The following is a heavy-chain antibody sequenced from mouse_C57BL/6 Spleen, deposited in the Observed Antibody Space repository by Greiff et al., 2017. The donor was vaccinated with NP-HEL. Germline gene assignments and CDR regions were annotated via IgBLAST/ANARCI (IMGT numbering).Heavy chain of an antibody. CDR2: IDPSDSYT. J-gene: IGHJ4*01. CDR1: GYTFTSYW. V-gene: IGHV1-69*01. CDR3: AISGPGAMDY. Sequence: QVQLQQPGAELVMPGASVKLSCKASGYTFTSYWMHWVKQRPGQGLEWIGEIDPSDSYTNYNQKFKGKSTLTVDKSSSTAYMQLSSLTSEDSAVYYCAISGPGAMDYWGQGTSVTVSS.